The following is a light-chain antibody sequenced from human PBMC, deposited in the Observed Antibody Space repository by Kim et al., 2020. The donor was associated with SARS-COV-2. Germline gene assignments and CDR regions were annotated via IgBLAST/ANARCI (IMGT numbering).Light chain of an antibody. V-gene: IGLV2-14*03. J-gene: IGLJ3*02. Sequence: QSALTQPASVSGSPGQSITISCTGTSCDVGGYNYVSWYQQHPGKAPKLMIYDVSNRPSGVSNRFSGSKSGNTASLTISGLQAEDDAYYYCSSYTSSSTPVFGGGTQLTVL. CDR1: SCDVGGYNY. CDR3: SSYTSSSTPV. CDR2: DVS.